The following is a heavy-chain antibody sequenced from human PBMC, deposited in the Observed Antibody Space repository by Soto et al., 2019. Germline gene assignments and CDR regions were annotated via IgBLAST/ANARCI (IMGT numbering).Heavy chain of an antibody. Sequence: GGSLRLSCAASGFTFSDYYMSWIRQAPGKGLEWVSSISSTSSYIYYADSVRGRFTISRDNAKNSLFLQMNSLRAEDTAVYYCARDVQPITIFGVVPYYYYYGMDVWGQGTTVTVSS. CDR1: GFTFSDYY. V-gene: IGHV3-11*06. CDR2: ISSTSSYI. D-gene: IGHD3-3*01. CDR3: ARDVQPITIFGVVPYYYYYGMDV. J-gene: IGHJ6*02.